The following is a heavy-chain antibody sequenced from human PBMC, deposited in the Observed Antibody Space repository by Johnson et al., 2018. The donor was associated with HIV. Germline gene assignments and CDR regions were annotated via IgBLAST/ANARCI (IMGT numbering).Heavy chain of an antibody. V-gene: IGHV3-30*19. D-gene: IGHD3-22*01. Sequence: VQLVESGGGVVQPGRSLRLSCAASGFTFSSYGVHWVRQAPGKGLEWVAVIWYDGSNKYFTDSVRGRFTISRDNSRNTLFLQMNSLRAEDTGVYYCVRRFYDSSAFDIWGQGTLVTVSS. CDR3: VRRFYDSSAFDI. CDR2: IWYDGSNK. J-gene: IGHJ3*02. CDR1: GFTFSSYG.